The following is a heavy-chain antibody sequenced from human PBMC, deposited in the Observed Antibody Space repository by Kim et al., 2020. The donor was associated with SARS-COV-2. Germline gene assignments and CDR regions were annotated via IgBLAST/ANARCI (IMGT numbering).Heavy chain of an antibody. J-gene: IGHJ6*02. CDR1: GYSFTSYW. CDR3: ARNRLTGYYSYYYYGMDV. CDR2: IDPSDSYT. D-gene: IGHD3-22*01. Sequence: GESLKISCKGSGYSFTSYWISWVRQMPGKGLEWMGRIDPSDSYTNYSPSFQGHVTISADKSISTAYLQWSSLKASDTAMYYCARNRLTGYYSYYYYGMDVWGQGTTVTVSS. V-gene: IGHV5-10-1*01.